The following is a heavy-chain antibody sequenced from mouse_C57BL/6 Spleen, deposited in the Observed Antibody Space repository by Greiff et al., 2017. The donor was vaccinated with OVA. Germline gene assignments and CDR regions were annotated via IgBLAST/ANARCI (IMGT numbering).Heavy chain of an antibody. Sequence: EVQLVESGGDLVKPGGSLKLSCAASGFTFSSYGMSWVRPTPDKRLEWVATISSGGSYTYYPDSVKGRFTISRDNAKNTLYLQMSSLKSEDTAMYYCARRYEDYYAMDYWGQGTSVTVSS. CDR1: GFTFSSYG. CDR2: ISSGGSYT. V-gene: IGHV5-6*01. J-gene: IGHJ4*01. CDR3: ARRYEDYYAMDY. D-gene: IGHD2-3*01.